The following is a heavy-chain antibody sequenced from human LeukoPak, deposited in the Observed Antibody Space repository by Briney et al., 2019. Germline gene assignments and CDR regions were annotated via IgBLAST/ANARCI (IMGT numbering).Heavy chain of an antibody. D-gene: IGHD3-9*01. J-gene: IGHJ3*02. V-gene: IGHV4-4*02. CDR2: IYHCGST. CDR1: GGSISSSNW. Sequence: SGTLSLTCAVSGGSISSSNWWSWVRQPPGKGLEWIGEIYHCGSTNYNPSLKSRVTISVDKSKNQFSLKLSSVTAADTAVYYCARGYDILTGRVAFDIWGQGTMVTVSS. CDR3: ARGYDILTGRVAFDI.